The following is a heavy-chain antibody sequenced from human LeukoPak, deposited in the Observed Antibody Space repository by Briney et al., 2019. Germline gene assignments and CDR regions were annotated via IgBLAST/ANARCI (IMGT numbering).Heavy chain of an antibody. CDR2: IYYSGST. V-gene: IGHV4-59*01. D-gene: IGHD3-10*01. Sequence: SETLSLTCAVYGGSISSYYWSWIRQPPGKGLEWIGYIYYSGSTNYNPSLKSRVTISVDTSKNQFSLKLSSVTAADTAVYYCARVITTVRGTPRNLNYYYYYVDVWGKGTTVTVSS. CDR3: ARVITTVRGTPRNLNYYYYYVDV. J-gene: IGHJ6*03. CDR1: GGSISSYY.